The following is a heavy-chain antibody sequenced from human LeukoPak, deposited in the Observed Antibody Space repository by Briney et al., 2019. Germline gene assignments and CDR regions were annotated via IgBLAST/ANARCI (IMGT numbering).Heavy chain of an antibody. J-gene: IGHJ4*02. Sequence: GVSLRLSCAASGFTLSNHWMHWVRQAPGKGLVWVSRINIDGRDTKYADSVKGRFIISRDNAKNTLYLQIGSLRAEDTAIYYCIGGTGWVGQWGQGTLVTVYS. CDR1: GFTLSNHW. CDR2: INIDGRDT. CDR3: IGGTGWVGQ. V-gene: IGHV3-74*01. D-gene: IGHD6-19*01.